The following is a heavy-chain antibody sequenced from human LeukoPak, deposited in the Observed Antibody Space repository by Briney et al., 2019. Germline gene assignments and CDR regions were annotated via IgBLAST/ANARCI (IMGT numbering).Heavy chain of an antibody. CDR1: GYTFTGYY. CDR3: ARVSGSYRPFDY. V-gene: IGHV1-2*02. J-gene: IGHJ4*02. Sequence: GASVKVSCKASGYTFTGYYMHWVRQAPGQGLEWMGWINPNSGGTNYAQKFQGRVTMTRDTSISTAYMELSSLRSEDTAVYYCARVSGSYRPFDYWGQGTLVTVSS. CDR2: INPNSGGT. D-gene: IGHD1-26*01.